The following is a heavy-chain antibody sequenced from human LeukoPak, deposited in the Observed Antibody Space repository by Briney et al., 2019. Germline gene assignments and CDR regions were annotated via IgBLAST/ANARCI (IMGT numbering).Heavy chain of an antibody. V-gene: IGHV3-74*03. D-gene: IGHD3-10*01. CDR2: INGDGSTT. J-gene: IGHJ4*02. Sequence: GSLRLSCTAPGFTLSTYLINWVRQSPGKGLVWVALINGDGSTTTHADSVKGRFTISRDNAKNTAYLQMNSLRDEDTAVYFCARDYAGSPDYWGQGTLVTVSA. CDR3: ARDYAGSPDY. CDR1: GFTLSTYL.